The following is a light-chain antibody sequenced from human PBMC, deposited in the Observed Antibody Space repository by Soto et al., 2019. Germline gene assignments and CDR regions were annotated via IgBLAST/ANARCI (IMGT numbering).Light chain of an antibody. CDR2: EVN. CDR1: SGDVGAYNY. J-gene: IGLJ3*02. Sequence: QSALTQPPSASGSPGQSVTISCTGTSGDVGAYNYVSWYQQHTGKAPKLMIYEVNNRPSGVPDRFSGSKSGNTASLTVSGLQADDEDDYYCSAFAGSKVFGGGTKLTVL. V-gene: IGLV2-8*01. CDR3: SAFAGSKV.